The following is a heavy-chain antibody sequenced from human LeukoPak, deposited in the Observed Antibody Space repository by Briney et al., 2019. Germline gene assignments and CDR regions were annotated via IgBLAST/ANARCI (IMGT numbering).Heavy chain of an antibody. CDR1: GFTFDDYA. CDR3: AKGSDYGIDY. Sequence: GGSLRLSCAASGFTFDDYAMHWVRQAPGKGLEWVSGISWNSGSIGYADSVKGRFTISRDNSKNSLYLQMNSLRTEDTALYYCAKGSDYGIDYWGQGTLVTVSS. V-gene: IGHV3-9*01. CDR2: ISWNSGSI. J-gene: IGHJ4*02. D-gene: IGHD4-17*01.